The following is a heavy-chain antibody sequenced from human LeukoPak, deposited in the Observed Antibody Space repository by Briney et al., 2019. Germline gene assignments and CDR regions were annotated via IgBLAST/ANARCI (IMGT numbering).Heavy chain of an antibody. CDR2: ITGSGDST. V-gene: IGHV3-23*01. D-gene: IGHD2-2*01. J-gene: IGHJ4*02. CDR1: GFTFSSFA. CDR3: AKGGSSYPNYFDY. Sequence: GGSLRLSCAASGFTFSSFAMTWVRLAPGKGLEWVSAITGSGDSTFYADSVKGRFTIFRDNSKNTLYVQMNSLRAEDTALYYCAKGGSSYPNYFDYWGQGTLVTVSS.